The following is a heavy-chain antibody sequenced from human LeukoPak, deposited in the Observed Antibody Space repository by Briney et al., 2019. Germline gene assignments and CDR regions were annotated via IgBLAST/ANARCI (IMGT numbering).Heavy chain of an antibody. J-gene: IGHJ5*02. CDR1: GGSISSYY. D-gene: IGHD2-2*01. Sequence: SETLSLTCTVSGGSISSYYWSWIRQPPGKGLEWIGYIYYSGSTNYNTSLKSRVTISVDTSKNQFSLKLSSVTAADTAVYYCARRRCSSTSCYVPAGWFDPWGQGTLVTVSS. V-gene: IGHV4-59*08. CDR3: ARRRCSSTSCYVPAGWFDP. CDR2: IYYSGST.